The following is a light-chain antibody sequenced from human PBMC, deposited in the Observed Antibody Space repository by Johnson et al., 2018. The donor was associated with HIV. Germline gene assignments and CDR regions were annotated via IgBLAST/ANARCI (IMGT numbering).Light chain of an antibody. CDR3: GTWGV. CDR1: SSNIGRNY. V-gene: IGLV1-51*01. Sequence: QSVLTQPPSVSAAPGQKVTISCSGSSSNIGRNYVSWYQQLPGTAPKLLIYDNNKRPSGIPDRFSGSKSGTSATLGITGLQTGDEAEYYCGTWGVFGTGTKITVL. CDR2: DNN. J-gene: IGLJ1*01.